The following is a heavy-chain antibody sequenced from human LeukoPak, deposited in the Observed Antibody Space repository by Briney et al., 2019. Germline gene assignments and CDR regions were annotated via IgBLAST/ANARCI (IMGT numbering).Heavy chain of an antibody. CDR3: AKYEAVAGKNYFDY. D-gene: IGHD6-19*01. Sequence: PGGSLRLSCAASGFTFSSYAMSWVRQAPGKGLEWVSAISGSGGSTYYADSVKGRFTISRDNSKNTLYLQMNSLRAEDAAVYYCAKYEAVAGKNYFDYWGQGTLVTVSS. CDR2: ISGSGGST. J-gene: IGHJ4*02. V-gene: IGHV3-23*01. CDR1: GFTFSSYA.